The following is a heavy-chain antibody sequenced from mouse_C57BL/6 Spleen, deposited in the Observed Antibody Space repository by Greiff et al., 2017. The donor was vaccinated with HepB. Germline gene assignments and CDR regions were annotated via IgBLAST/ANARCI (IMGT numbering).Heavy chain of an antibody. Sequence: EVKVVESGGGLVKPGGSLKLSCAASGFTFSSYAMSWVRQTPEKRLEWVATISDGGSYTYYPDNVKGRFTISRDNAKNNLYLQMSHLKSEDTAMYYCARERGYGSSYFDYWGQGTTLTVSS. V-gene: IGHV5-4*01. J-gene: IGHJ2*01. CDR1: GFTFSSYA. CDR3: ARERGYGSSYFDY. CDR2: ISDGGSYT. D-gene: IGHD1-1*01.